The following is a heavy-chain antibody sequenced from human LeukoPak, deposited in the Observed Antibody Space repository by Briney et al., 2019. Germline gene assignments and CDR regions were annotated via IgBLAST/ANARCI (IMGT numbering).Heavy chain of an antibody. CDR3: ARDGWLLTGRLDY. Sequence: PGGSLRLSCAASGFTFSSYSMNWVRQAPGKALEWLSYISSSSTIYYADSVKGRFTISRDNAKNSLYLQMNSLRDEDTAVYYCARDGWLLTGRLDYWGQGTLVTVSS. D-gene: IGHD3-22*01. J-gene: IGHJ4*02. CDR2: ISSSSTI. V-gene: IGHV3-48*02. CDR1: GFTFSSYS.